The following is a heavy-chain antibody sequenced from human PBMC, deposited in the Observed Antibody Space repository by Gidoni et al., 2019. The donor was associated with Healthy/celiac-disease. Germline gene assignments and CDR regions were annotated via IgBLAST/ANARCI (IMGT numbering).Heavy chain of an antibody. D-gene: IGHD3-22*01. J-gene: IGHJ4*01. Sequence: QVQLQESGLGLVKPSETLSLTCPVSGGSISSYYWSWIRQPPGKGLEWIGYIYYSGSTNYNPSLKSRVTISVDTSKNQFSLKLSSVTAADTAVYYCASTNDSEGYWGHGTLVTVSS. CDR2: IYYSGST. V-gene: IGHV4-59*01. CDR1: GGSISSYY. CDR3: ASTNDSEGY.